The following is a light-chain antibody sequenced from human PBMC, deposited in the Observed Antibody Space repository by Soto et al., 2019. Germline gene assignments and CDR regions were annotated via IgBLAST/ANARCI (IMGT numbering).Light chain of an antibody. CDR1: QSVSSN. Sequence: EIVMTQSPATLSVSPGERATLSYRASQSVSSNLAWYQQKPGQAPRLLIYGASTRATGIPARFSGSGSGTEFTLTISSLQSEDVAVYYCQQYNNWYTFGQGTKLEIK. J-gene: IGKJ2*01. CDR3: QQYNNWYT. CDR2: GAS. V-gene: IGKV3-15*01.